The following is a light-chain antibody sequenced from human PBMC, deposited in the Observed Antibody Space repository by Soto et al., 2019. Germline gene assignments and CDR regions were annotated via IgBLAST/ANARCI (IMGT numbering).Light chain of an antibody. CDR2: GIS. V-gene: IGKV3-15*01. CDR1: QSVTSN. J-gene: IGKJ5*01. Sequence: EMVMTQSPAILSVSPGESATLSCRASQSVTSNYLAWYQQHPGQPPRLLIYGISTRATGIPARFSGSGSGTEFSLTISSLQPEDFAVYYCQQYSKWPITFGQGTRLEIK. CDR3: QQYSKWPIT.